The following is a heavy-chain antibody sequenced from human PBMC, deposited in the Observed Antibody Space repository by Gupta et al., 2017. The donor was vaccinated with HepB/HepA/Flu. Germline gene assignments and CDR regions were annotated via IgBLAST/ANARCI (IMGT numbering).Heavy chain of an antibody. CDR3: AKDLYFWSGMDV. CDR1: GFTIGGNA. V-gene: IGHV3-23*05. CDR2: IGSDMRQ. Sequence: EVQLLESGGDLVQPGGSLRLSCAVSGFTIGGNAMSCGRQAPGKGLEWVSGIGSDMRQHYADSVRGRFTISRDNSEKRVFLQMNSLRAEDTAVYYCAKDLYFWSGMDVWGKGTTVTVSS. J-gene: IGHJ6*03. D-gene: IGHD3-3*01.